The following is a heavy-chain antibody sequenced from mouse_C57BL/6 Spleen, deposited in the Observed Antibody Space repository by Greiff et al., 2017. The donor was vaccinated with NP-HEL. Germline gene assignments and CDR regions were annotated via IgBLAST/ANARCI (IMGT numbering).Heavy chain of an antibody. CDR3: ARATTVVPFK. V-gene: IGHV1-82*01. CDR1: GYAFSSSW. CDR2: IYPGDGDT. Sequence: QVQLQQSGPELVKPGASVKISCKASGYAFSSSWMNWVKQRPGKGLEWIGRIYPGDGDTNYNGKFKGKATLTADKSSSTAYMQLSSLTSEDSAVYFCARATTVVPFKWGQGTLVTVSA. J-gene: IGHJ3*02. D-gene: IGHD1-1*01.